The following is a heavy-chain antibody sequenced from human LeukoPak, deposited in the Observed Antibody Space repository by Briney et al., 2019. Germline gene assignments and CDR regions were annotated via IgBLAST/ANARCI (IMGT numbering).Heavy chain of an antibody. CDR2: IYYSGST. Sequence: SETLSLTCTVSGVSISSYYWSWIRQPPGKGLEGVGYIYYSGSTNCNPSLKSRVTISVDTSKNQFSLKLSSVTAADTAVYYCATSYSSWYLQFDYWGQGTLVTVSS. V-gene: IGHV4-59*01. CDR1: GVSISSYY. CDR3: ATSYSSWYLQFDY. D-gene: IGHD6-13*01. J-gene: IGHJ4*02.